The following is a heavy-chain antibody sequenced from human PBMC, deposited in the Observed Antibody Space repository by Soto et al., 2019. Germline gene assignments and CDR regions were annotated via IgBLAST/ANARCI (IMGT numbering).Heavy chain of an antibody. J-gene: IGHJ3*02. CDR3: ARDVTGTTPAFDI. D-gene: IGHD1-7*01. CDR2: IYYSGST. CDR1: GGSISSVGYY. Sequence: QVQLQESGPGLVKPSQTLSLTCTVSGGSISSVGYYWSWIRQHPGKGLEWIGYIYYSGSTYSNPSLKSRVTLSVDASKNQFSLKLSSVTAADTAVYYCARDVTGTTPAFDIWGQGTMVTVSS. V-gene: IGHV4-31*03.